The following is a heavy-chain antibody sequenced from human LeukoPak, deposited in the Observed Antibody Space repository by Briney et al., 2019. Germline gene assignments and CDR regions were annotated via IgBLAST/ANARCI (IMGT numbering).Heavy chain of an antibody. D-gene: IGHD3-10*01. Sequence: GGSLRLSCAASGFIFSSYAMSWVRQAPGKGLEWVSGISGSADITDYADSVKGRFTISRDNSKNTLYRQMNSLRAEDTAVYYCAKDLYYFGSGSHDYWGQGTLVTVSS. V-gene: IGHV3-23*01. CDR2: ISGSADIT. J-gene: IGHJ4*02. CDR1: GFIFSSYA. CDR3: AKDLYYFGSGSHDY.